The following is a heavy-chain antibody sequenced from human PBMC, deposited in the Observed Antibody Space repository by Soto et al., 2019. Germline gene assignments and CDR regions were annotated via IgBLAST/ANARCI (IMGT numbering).Heavy chain of an antibody. V-gene: IGHV4-31*03. Sequence: PSETLSLTCNVSGGAISSGGYHWSWIRQYPGKGLEWIGHTFHSGSTNYNPSLQSRLTISVDTSKNQFSLHLISVTAADTAVYYCARVKLGLGGTWAFDIWGQRTMVTVSS. CDR1: GGAISSGGYH. CDR2: TFHSGST. CDR3: ARVKLGLGGTWAFDI. D-gene: IGHD1-7*01. J-gene: IGHJ3*02.